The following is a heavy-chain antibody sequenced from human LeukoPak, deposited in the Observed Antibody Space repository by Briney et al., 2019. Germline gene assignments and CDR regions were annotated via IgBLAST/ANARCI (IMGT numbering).Heavy chain of an antibody. CDR2: ISYDGSNK. V-gene: IGHV3-30*04. J-gene: IGHJ4*02. Sequence: GRSLRLSCAASGFTFSSYAMRWVRQAPGKGLEWVAVISYDGSNKYYAESVKGRFTISRDNSKNTLYLQMNSLRAEDTAVYYCASTAAGATQPFDYWGQGTLVTVSS. D-gene: IGHD1-26*01. CDR3: ASTAAGATQPFDY. CDR1: GFTFSSYA.